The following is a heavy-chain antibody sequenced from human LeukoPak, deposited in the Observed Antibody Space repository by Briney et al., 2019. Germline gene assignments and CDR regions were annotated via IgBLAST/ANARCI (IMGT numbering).Heavy chain of an antibody. CDR2: ISYDGSNK. J-gene: IGHJ4*02. D-gene: IGHD3-22*01. Sequence: GRSLRLSCAASGFTFSSYAMHWVRQAPGKGLEWVAVISYDGSNKYYADSVKGGFTISRDNSKNTLYLQMNSLRAEDTAVYYCARDGQYYDSSGPRYFDYWGQGTLVTVSS. CDR3: ARDGQYYDSSGPRYFDY. CDR1: GFTFSSYA. V-gene: IGHV3-30-3*01.